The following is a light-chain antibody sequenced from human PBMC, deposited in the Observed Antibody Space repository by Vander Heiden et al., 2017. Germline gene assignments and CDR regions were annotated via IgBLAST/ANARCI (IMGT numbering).Light chain of an antibody. J-gene: IGKJ1*01. CDR2: GAS. CDR3: QQYNNWPRT. Sequence: EIVITQSPASPSVSPGERATLSCRASQSISSNLAWYQQKPGQAPRLLIYGASTRATGIPARFSGSGSGTEFTLTISSLQSEDFAVYYCQQYNNWPRTFGQGTKVEIK. CDR1: QSISSN. V-gene: IGKV3-15*01.